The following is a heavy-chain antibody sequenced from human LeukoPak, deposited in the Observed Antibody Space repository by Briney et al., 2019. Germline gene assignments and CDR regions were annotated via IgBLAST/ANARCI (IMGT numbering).Heavy chain of an antibody. D-gene: IGHD4-11*01. J-gene: IGHJ6*03. V-gene: IGHV4-4*07. CDR1: GGSISSYY. CDR3: ARVGNYGSNYYYYYMDV. CDR2: IYTSGST. Sequence: SETLSLTCTVSGGSISSYYWSWIRQPAGKGLEWIGRIYTSGSTNYNPSLKSRVTMSVDTSKNQFSLKLSSVTAADTAVYYCARVGNYGSNYYYYYMDVWGKGTTVTVSS.